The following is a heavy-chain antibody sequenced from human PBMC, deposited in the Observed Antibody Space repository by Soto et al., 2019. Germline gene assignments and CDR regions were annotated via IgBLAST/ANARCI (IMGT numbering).Heavy chain of an antibody. Sequence: ASVKVSCKASGYTFTSYGISWVRQAPGQGLERMGWISAYNGNTNYAQKLQGRVTMTTDTSTSTAYMELRSLRSDDTAVYYCARTPYYYDSSGYVGNYYYYGMDVWGQGTTVTVSS. CDR1: GYTFTSYG. J-gene: IGHJ6*02. CDR2: ISAYNGNT. D-gene: IGHD3-22*01. CDR3: ARTPYYYDSSGYVGNYYYYGMDV. V-gene: IGHV1-18*01.